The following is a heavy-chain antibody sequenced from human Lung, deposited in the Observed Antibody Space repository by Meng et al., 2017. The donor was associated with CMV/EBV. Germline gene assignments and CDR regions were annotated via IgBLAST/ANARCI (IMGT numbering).Heavy chain of an antibody. CDR2: ISYDGSEK. CDR1: GFTFSSYG. J-gene: IGHJ4*02. V-gene: IGHV3-30*04. CDR3: ARVKLSYYFDY. Sequence: LSCLASGFTFSSYGLHWVRQAPGKGLEWVAYISYDGSEKSYADSVKGRVTISRDKSKNTLHLQMNSLRTEDTAVYYCARVKLSYYFDYWGQGKLVTVSS. D-gene: IGHD2-21*01.